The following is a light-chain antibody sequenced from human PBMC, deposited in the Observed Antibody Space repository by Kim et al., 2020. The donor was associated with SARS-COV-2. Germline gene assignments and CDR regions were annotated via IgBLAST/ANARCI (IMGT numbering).Light chain of an antibody. J-gene: IGKJ4*01. CDR1: QSVSSY. Sequence: EIVLTQSPATLSLSPGERATLSCRASQSVSSYLAWYQQKPGQAPRLLIYDASNRATGIPARFSGSGSGTDFTLTISSLEPEDFAVYYCQQRSNWPPLIFGGGTKLEIK. CDR2: DAS. CDR3: QQRSNWPPLI. V-gene: IGKV3-11*01.